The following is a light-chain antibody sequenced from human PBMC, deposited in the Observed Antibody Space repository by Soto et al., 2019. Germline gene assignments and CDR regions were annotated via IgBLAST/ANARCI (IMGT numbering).Light chain of an antibody. CDR2: GAA. J-gene: IGKJ5*01. V-gene: IGKV3-15*01. Sequence: ETVMTQSPATLSVSPGERATLSCRASQSVFSSLAWYQHKPGQAPRLLIYGAATRATGIPARFSGSGSGTEFTLTISSLQSDDIAVYYCQQYNNWPPITFGQGTRLEIK. CDR1: QSVFSS. CDR3: QQYNNWPPIT.